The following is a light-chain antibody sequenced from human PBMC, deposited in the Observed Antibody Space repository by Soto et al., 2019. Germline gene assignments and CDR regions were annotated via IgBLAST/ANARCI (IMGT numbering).Light chain of an antibody. J-gene: IGKJ1*01. CDR1: QSISSY. CDR3: QQSYSSWT. V-gene: IGKV1-39*01. Sequence: DMRMSQYPSGLSASVGDRVTITCRASQSISSYLNWYQQKPGKAPKLLIYAASSLQSGVPSRFSGSGSGTDFTLTICSLQPEGLATFFCQQSYSSWTFCQGTNVDVK. CDR2: AAS.